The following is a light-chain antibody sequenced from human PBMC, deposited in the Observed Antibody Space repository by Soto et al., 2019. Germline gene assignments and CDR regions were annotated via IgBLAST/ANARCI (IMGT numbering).Light chain of an antibody. J-gene: IGKJ3*01. CDR1: QSISSY. CDR3: QHTFSVPAFS. V-gene: IGKV1-39*01. CDR2: GAS. Sequence: DIQMTQSPSSLSASVGDRVTITCRASQSISSYLNWYQQQPGKAPKLLIYGASSLNTGVPSRFSGSGSGTDLTLTISRLQPEDFATYYCQHTFSVPAFSFGPGTRVDIK.